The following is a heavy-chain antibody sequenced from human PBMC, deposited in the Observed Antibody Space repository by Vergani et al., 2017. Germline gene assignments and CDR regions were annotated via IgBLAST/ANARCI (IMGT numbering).Heavy chain of an antibody. D-gene: IGHD3-22*01. CDR1: GGSISSGDYY. V-gene: IGHV4-30-4*08. CDR3: ARYYDSSGYYFDP. J-gene: IGHJ5*02. Sequence: QVQLQESGPGLVKPSQTLSLTCTVSGGSISSGDYYWSWIRQPPGKGLEWIGEINHSGSTNYNPSLKSRVTISVDTSKNQFSLKLSSVTAADTAVYYCARYYDSSGYYFDPWGQGTLVTVSS. CDR2: INHSGST.